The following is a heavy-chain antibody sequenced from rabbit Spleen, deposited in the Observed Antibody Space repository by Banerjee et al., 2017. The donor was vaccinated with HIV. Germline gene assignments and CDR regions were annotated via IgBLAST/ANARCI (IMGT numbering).Heavy chain of an antibody. D-gene: IGHD3-3*01. Sequence: QSLEESGGDLVKPGASLTLTCTASGFSFSSNYYMCWVCQAPGKGLEWIACIGAGSSGFTYFASWAKGRFTISKTSSTTVTLQMTSLTAADTATYFCARDLVVAIGWNFNLWGQGTLVTVS. J-gene: IGHJ4*01. CDR3: ARDLVVAIGWNFNL. V-gene: IGHV1S40*01. CDR2: IGAGSSGFT. CDR1: GFSFSSNYY.